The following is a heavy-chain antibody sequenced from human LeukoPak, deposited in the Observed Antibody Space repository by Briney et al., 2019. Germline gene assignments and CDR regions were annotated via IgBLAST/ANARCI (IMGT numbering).Heavy chain of an antibody. CDR3: ARDMGSRKDY. V-gene: IGHV1-46*01. Sequence: GASVKVSCKASGYSFTAYYMHWVRQAPGQGLEWMGIINPSGGSTSYAQKFQGRVTMTRDTSTSTVYMELSSLRSEDTAVYYCARDMGSRKDYWGQGTLVTVSS. D-gene: IGHD6-13*01. J-gene: IGHJ4*02. CDR1: GYSFTAYY. CDR2: INPSGGST.